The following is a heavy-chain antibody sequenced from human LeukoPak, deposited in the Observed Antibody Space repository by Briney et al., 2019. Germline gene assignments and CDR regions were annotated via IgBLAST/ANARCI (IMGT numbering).Heavy chain of an antibody. CDR2: IYYSGST. CDR1: GGSISSYY. V-gene: IGHV4-59*01. J-gene: IGHJ6*02. CDR3: ARAWYYCGMDV. Sequence: SETLSLTCTVSGGSISSYYWSWIRQPPGKGLEWIGYIYYSGSTNYNPSLKSRVTISVDTSKNQFSLKLSSVTAADTAVYYCARAWYYCGMDVWGQGTTVTVSS.